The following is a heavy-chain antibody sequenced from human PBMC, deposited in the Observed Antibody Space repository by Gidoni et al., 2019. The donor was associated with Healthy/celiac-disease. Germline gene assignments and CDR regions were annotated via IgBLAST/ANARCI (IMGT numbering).Heavy chain of an antibody. CDR1: GGPFRSYA. V-gene: IGHV1-69*01. CDR3: AIKVMGAGSGYYCDY. CDR2: ISPIFGTA. Sequence: QVQLVQSGTEVRKPGSSVQVSCKDSGGPFRSYAIRWVRQAPGQGLEWMGGISPIFGTANYAQKFQGRVTITADESTSTAYMELSSRRSEDTAVYYCAIKVMGAGSGYYCDYWGQGTLVTVSS. J-gene: IGHJ4*02. D-gene: IGHD3-3*01.